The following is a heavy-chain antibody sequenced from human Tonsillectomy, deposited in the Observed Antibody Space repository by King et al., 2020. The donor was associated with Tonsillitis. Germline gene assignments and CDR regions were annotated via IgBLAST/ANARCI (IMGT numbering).Heavy chain of an antibody. CDR1: GFTFSNYG. D-gene: IGHD5-12*01. J-gene: IGHJ6*02. V-gene: IGHV3-30*18. CDR3: AKPLSPLRTYYHYGMDV. CDR2: ISYDGSNK. Sequence: QVQLVESGGGVVQPGRSLRLSCAASGFTFSNYGMHWVRQAPGKGLEWVAVISYDGSNKYYADSVKGRFTISRDNSKNTLYLQMNSLRAEDTAVYYCAKPLSPLRTYYHYGMDVWGQGTTVTVSS.